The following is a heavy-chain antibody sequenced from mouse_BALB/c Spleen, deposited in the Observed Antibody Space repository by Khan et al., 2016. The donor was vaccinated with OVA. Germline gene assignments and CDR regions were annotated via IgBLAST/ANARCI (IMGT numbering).Heavy chain of an antibody. CDR1: GYSITSGYG. V-gene: IGHV3-2*02. D-gene: IGHD1-2*01. Sequence: EVELVESGPGLVKPSQSLSLTCTVTGYSITSGYGWNWIRQFPGNKLEWMGYISYSGSTNYNPSLKSRISITRDTSKNQFFLQLNSVTTEDTATYYCARTARIKYWGQGTTVTVSS. J-gene: IGHJ2*01. CDR3: ARTARIKY. CDR2: ISYSGST.